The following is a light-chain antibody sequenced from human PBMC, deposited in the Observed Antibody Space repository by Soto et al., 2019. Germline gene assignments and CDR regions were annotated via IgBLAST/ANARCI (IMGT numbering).Light chain of an antibody. CDR2: GAS. Sequence: EIVLTQSPGSLSLSPGERATLSCRASQSVDSRFFAWYQQRPGQAPRLLIYGASRRATGIPDRFTGSGSGTDFPPTISGLGPEDFSLYYCQQYDSSVTFGLGTKVEIK. J-gene: IGKJ1*01. CDR3: QQYDSSVT. CDR1: QSVDSRF. V-gene: IGKV3-20*01.